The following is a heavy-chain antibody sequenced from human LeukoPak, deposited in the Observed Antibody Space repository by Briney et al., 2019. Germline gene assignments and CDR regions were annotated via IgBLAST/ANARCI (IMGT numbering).Heavy chain of an antibody. CDR3: AKDGGLWVSAHWGDS. CDR2: ISGSGGRT. V-gene: IGHV3-23*01. D-gene: IGHD7-27*01. Sequence: PGGSLRLSCAASGFTFSSYAMSWVRQAPGKGLEWVSGISGSGGRTYYADSVKGRFTISKDNSKNTLYLQMNSLRAEDTAVYYCAKDGGLWVSAHWGDSWGRGTLVTVSS. CDR1: GFTFSSYA. J-gene: IGHJ4*02.